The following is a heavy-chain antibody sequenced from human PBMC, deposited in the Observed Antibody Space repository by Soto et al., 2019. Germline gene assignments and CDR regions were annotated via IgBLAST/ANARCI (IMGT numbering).Heavy chain of an antibody. CDR2: IIPIFGTA. J-gene: IGHJ6*02. V-gene: IGHV1-69*01. Sequence: QVQLVQSGAEVKKPGSSVKVSCKASGGTFSSYAISWVRQAPGQGLEWMGGIIPIFGTANYAQKSQGRVTITADESTRTAYMELSSLRSEDTAVYYCARRDGYNTYYYYYGMDVWGQGTTVTVSS. D-gene: IGHD5-12*01. CDR3: ARRDGYNTYYYYYGMDV. CDR1: GGTFSSYA.